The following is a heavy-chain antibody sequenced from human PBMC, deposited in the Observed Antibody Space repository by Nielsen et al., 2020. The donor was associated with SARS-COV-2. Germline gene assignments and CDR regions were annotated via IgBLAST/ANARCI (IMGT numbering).Heavy chain of an antibody. Sequence: GGSLRLSCAASGFTFSSYEMNWVRQAPGKGLEWLSYISSSGTTIYYADSVKGRFTISRDNLKDSLFLQMDSLRAEDTGVYYCAREGLQLPRGFPQDDFWGQGTLVTVSS. D-gene: IGHD5-24*01. CDR3: AREGLQLPRGFPQDDF. V-gene: IGHV3-48*03. CDR1: GFTFSSYE. J-gene: IGHJ4*02. CDR2: ISSSGTTI.